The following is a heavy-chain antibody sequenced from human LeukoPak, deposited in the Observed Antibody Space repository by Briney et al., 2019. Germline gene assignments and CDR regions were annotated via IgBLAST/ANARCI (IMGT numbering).Heavy chain of an antibody. CDR1: WYTLTRYY. CDR2: INPNSGGT. CDR3: ARGPPLFDP. V-gene: IGHV1-2*02. Sequence: GAPVEGSCKGSWYTLTRYYIHWVRQGPGQGVEWMGWINPNSGGTNYAQKFQGRVTMTRDTSISTAYMELSGLRSDDTAVYYCARGPPLFDPWGQGTLVAVSS. J-gene: IGHJ5*02.